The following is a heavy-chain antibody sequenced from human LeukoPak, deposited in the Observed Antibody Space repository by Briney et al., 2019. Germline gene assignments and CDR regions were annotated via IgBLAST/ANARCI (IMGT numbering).Heavy chain of an antibody. CDR3: AGEDLGGWFDP. Sequence: SQTLSLTCTVSGGSISSGSYYWSWIRQPAGKGLEWIGRIYTSGSTNYNPSLKSLVTISVDTSKNQFSLKLSSVTAAATAVYYCAGEDLGGWFDPWGQGTLVTVSS. V-gene: IGHV4-61*02. CDR1: GGSISSGSYY. D-gene: IGHD3-10*01. J-gene: IGHJ5*02. CDR2: IYTSGST.